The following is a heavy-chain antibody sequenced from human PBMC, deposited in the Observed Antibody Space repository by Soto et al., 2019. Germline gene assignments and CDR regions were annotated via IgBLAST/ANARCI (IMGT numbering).Heavy chain of an antibody. J-gene: IGHJ2*01. CDR3: VRVLASRWSADL. V-gene: IGHV4-61*03. D-gene: IGHD2-21*01. Sequence: QVQLQESGPGLVKPSETLSLTCSVSGGSVSNASFYWTWIRQAPGTGLEYIGYIFYTGFTNYNPSLSSLVTISLDTSKNHFSLKLNSMTAADTAVYYCVRVLASRWSADLWGRGTLVTVSS. CDR1: GGSVSNASFY. CDR2: IFYTGFT.